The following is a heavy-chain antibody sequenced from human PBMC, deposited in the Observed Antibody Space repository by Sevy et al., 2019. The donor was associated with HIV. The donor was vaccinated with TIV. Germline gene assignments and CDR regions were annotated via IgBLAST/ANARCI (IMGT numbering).Heavy chain of an antibody. CDR3: ARDSAPPWSSDSMYWYFDL. CDR2: ISSSSGYI. CDR1: GFTFSTYS. Sequence: GESLKISCAASGFTFSTYSMTWVRQAPGRGLEWVSSISSSSGYIYYRDSVKGRFTISRDNAKSSLYLQMNSLRAEDTAVYYCARDSAPPWSSDSMYWYFDLWGRGTLVTVSS. D-gene: IGHD6-19*01. J-gene: IGHJ2*01. V-gene: IGHV3-21*01.